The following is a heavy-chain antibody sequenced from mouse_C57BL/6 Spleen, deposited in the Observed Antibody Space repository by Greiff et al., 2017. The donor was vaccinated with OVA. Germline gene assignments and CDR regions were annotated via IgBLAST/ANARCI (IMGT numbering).Heavy chain of an antibody. V-gene: IGHV1-18*01. CDR3: AQRGYYGSSRYFDV. J-gene: IGHJ1*03. D-gene: IGHD1-1*01. CDR2: INPNNGGT. Sequence: VQLQQSGPELVKPGASVKIPCKASGYTFTDYNMDWVKQSHGKSLEWIGDINPNNGGTIYNQKFKGKATLTVDKSSSTAYMELRSLTSEDTAVYYCAQRGYYGSSRYFDVWGTGTTVTVSS. CDR1: GYTFTDYN.